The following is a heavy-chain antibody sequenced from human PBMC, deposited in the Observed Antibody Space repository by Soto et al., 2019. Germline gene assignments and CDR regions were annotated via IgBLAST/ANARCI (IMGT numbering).Heavy chain of an antibody. Sequence: ASVKVSCKASGGTFSSYTISWVRQAPGQGLEWMGRIIPILGIANYAQKFQGRVTITADKSTSTAYMELSSLRSEDTAVYYCARDRRHDILTGPTGESYYYYMDVWGKGTTVTVSS. CDR1: GGTFSSYT. J-gene: IGHJ6*03. CDR2: IIPILGIA. D-gene: IGHD3-9*01. CDR3: ARDRRHDILTGPTGESYYYYMDV. V-gene: IGHV1-69*04.